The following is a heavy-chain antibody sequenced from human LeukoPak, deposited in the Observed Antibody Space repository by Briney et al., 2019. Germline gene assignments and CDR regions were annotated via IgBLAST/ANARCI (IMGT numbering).Heavy chain of an antibody. CDR2: IYPDDSDA. J-gene: IGHJ5*02. V-gene: IGHV5-51*01. CDR3: ARSTEEWFDP. CDR1: GYSFTYYW. Sequence: GESLKISCRGSGYSFTYYWIGWVRQMPGKGLEWMGFIYPDDSDARYSPSFQGQVTISADKSISTAYLQWSSLKASDTAMYYCARSTEEWFDPWGQGTLVTVSS.